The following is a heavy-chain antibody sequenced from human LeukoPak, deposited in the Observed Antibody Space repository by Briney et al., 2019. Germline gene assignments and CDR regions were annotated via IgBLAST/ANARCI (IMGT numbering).Heavy chain of an antibody. V-gene: IGHV4-34*01. CDR1: GGSFSGYY. D-gene: IGHD2-2*02. J-gene: IGHJ6*03. CDR3: AREARGYRDYYMDV. CDR2: INNSGTT. Sequence: SETLSLTCAVYGGSFSGYYWSWIRQPPGKGLEWIGEINNSGTTHYNAYIKSRVLISVDTSKNPLSLKLSSVTAADTAVYYCAREARGYRDYYMDVWGKGTTVTVSS.